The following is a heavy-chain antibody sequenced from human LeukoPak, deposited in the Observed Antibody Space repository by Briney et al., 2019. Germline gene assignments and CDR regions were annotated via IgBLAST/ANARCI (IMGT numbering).Heavy chain of an antibody. CDR2: IYSGGST. CDR1: GFTFSSYW. J-gene: IGHJ5*02. D-gene: IGHD2-2*01. V-gene: IGHV3-66*01. CDR3: ARVIPAGTNWFDP. Sequence: GGSLRLSCAASGFTFSSYWMHWVRQAPGKGLEWVSIIYSGGSTYYADSVKGRFTISRDNSKNTLYLQMNSLRAEDTAIYYCARVIPAGTNWFDPWGQGTLVTVSS.